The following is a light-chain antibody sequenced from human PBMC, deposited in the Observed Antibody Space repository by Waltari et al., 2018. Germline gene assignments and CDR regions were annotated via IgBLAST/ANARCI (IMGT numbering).Light chain of an antibody. CDR3: QAWGTGIV. CDR1: SGHTNYA. J-gene: IGLJ3*02. V-gene: IGLV4-69*01. Sequence: QLVLTQSPSASASLGASLKFTCTLSSGHTNYAVARHQQLPGKGPRSLMKINGDGSHNKGDGIPERFSGSSSGAERFLTISSLQSEDEADYYCQAWGTGIVFGGGTKLTVL. CDR2: INGDGSH.